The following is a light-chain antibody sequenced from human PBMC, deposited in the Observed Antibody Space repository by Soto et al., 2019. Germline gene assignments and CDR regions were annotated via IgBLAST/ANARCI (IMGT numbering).Light chain of an antibody. CDR1: SSDVGGYNF. V-gene: IGLV2-14*01. CDR3: SSYTSRNTLA. CDR2: EVT. Sequence: QSVLTQPASVSGSPGQSITISCTGTSSDVGGYNFVSWYQQHPGKAPKLMIYEVTDRPSGVSNRFSGSKSGSTASLTISGLQAEDEADYYCSSYTSRNTLAFGGGTKLTVL. J-gene: IGLJ2*01.